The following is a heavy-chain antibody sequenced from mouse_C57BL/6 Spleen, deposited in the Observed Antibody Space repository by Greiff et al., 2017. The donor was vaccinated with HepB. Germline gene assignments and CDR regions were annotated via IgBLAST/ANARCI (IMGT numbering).Heavy chain of an antibody. D-gene: IGHD1-1*01. CDR3: ARSSSSFDY. Sequence: QVQLKQPGAELVRPGTSVKLSCKASGYTFTSYWMHWVKQRPGQGLEWIGVIDPSDSYTNYNQKFKGKATLTVDTSSSTAYMQLSSLTSEDSAVYYCARSSSSFDYWGQGTTLTVSS. CDR1: GYTFTSYW. J-gene: IGHJ2*01. CDR2: IDPSDSYT. V-gene: IGHV1-59*01.